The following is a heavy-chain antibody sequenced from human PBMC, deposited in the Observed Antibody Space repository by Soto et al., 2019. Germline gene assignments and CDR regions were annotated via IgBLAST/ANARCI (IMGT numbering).Heavy chain of an antibody. CDR2: IYYSGST. D-gene: IGHD3-10*01. Sequence: PSETLSLTCTVSGGSISSYYWSWIRQPPGKGLEWIGYIYYSGSTNYNPSLKSRVTISVDTSKNQFSLKLSSVTAADTAVYYCARHYYGSGGYFDYWGQGTLVTVSS. CDR1: GGSISSYY. CDR3: ARHYYGSGGYFDY. J-gene: IGHJ4*02. V-gene: IGHV4-59*08.